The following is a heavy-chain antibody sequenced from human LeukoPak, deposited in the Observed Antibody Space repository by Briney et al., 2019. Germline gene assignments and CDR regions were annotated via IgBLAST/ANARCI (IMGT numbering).Heavy chain of an antibody. J-gene: IGHJ4*02. Sequence: ASVKVSCKASGYTFTIYTMHWVRQAPGQGLEWIGWINAGNGATKYSQKFQDRVTITRDISARTTYMDLSSLTSEDTALYFCATFGGGALDYWGQGTLVTVSS. CDR1: GYTFTIYT. V-gene: IGHV1-3*01. D-gene: IGHD3-16*01. CDR2: INAGNGAT. CDR3: ATFGGGALDY.